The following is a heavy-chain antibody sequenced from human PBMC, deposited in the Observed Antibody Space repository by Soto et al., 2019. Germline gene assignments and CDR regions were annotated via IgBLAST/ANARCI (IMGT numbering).Heavy chain of an antibody. CDR2: IYYSGST. J-gene: IGHJ6*02. Sequence: SETLSLTCTVSGGSISSGSYYWCCIRQPPGKGLEWIGYIYYSGSTYYNPSLTSRVTISVDTSKNQFSLKLSSVTAADTAVYYCSTAGLYGLGSLSRYECATVVSGPGTTVPVS. CDR1: GGSISSGSYY. CDR3: STAGLYGLGSLSRYECATVV. V-gene: IGHV4-30-4*01. D-gene: IGHD3-10*01.